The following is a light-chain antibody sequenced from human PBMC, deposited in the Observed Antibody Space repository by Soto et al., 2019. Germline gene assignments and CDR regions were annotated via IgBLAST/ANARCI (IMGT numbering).Light chain of an antibody. J-gene: IGKJ4*01. CDR1: QSVSNN. CDR3: QQYYEWVT. V-gene: IGKV3-15*01. CDR2: GAF. Sequence: EIVMMQSPATLSVSPGERATLSCRASQSVSNNLAWYQQKPGQAPRLLIYGAFTRATGIPARFSGSGSGTEFTLIISSLQSEDFAVYYCQQYYEWVTFGGGTKVEIK.